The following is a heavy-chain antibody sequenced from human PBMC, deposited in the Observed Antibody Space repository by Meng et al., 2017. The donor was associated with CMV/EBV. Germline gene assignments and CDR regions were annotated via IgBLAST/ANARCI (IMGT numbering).Heavy chain of an antibody. CDR3: ASSIAARPRPFDY. V-gene: IGHV1-69*05. D-gene: IGHD6-6*01. CDR2: IIPIFGTA. CDR1: GGTVSSYA. Sequence: ASGGTVSSYAISWVRQAPGQGLEWMGGIIPIFGTANYAQKFQGRVTITTDESTSTAYMELSSLRSEDTAVYYCASSIAARPRPFDYWGQGTLVTVSS. J-gene: IGHJ4*02.